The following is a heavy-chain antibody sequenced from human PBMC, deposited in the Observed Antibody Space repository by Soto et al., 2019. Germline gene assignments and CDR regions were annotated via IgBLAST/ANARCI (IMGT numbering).Heavy chain of an antibody. D-gene: IGHD3-22*01. V-gene: IGHV3-30*18. J-gene: IGHJ4*02. CDR1: GFTFSSYG. Sequence: GGSLRLSCAASGFTFSSYGMHWVRQAPGKGLEWVAVISYDGSNKYYADSVKGRFTISRDNSKNTLYLQMNSLRAEDTAVYYCAKDLGSSGSTDYWGQGTLVTVSS. CDR3: AKDLGSSGSTDY. CDR2: ISYDGSNK.